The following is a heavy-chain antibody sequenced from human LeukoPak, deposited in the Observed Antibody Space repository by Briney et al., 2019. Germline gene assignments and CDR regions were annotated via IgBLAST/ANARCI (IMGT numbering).Heavy chain of an antibody. CDR3: ARGSGVWSGLYFFDY. Sequence: KPSETLSLTCTVSGGSISSSSYYWSWIRQPPGKGLEWIGYIYYSGSTYYNPSLKSRVSISLDTSKNQFSLKLSSVTAADTAVYYCARGSGVWSGLYFFDYWGQGTLVTVSS. D-gene: IGHD3-3*01. V-gene: IGHV4-30-4*08. CDR2: IYYSGST. J-gene: IGHJ4*02. CDR1: GGSISSSSYY.